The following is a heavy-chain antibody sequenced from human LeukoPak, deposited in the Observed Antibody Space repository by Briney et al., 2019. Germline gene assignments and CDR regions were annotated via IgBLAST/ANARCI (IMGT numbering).Heavy chain of an antibody. CDR3: ARKHLESSSWYLPFDY. Sequence: GGSLRLSCAASGFTFDDYAMHWVRQAPGKGLGWVSLISGDGGSTYYADPVKGRFTISRDNSKNSLYLQMNSLRTEDTALYYCARKHLESSSWYLPFDYWGQGTLVTVSS. D-gene: IGHD6-13*01. CDR1: GFTFDDYA. V-gene: IGHV3-43*02. CDR2: ISGDGGST. J-gene: IGHJ4*02.